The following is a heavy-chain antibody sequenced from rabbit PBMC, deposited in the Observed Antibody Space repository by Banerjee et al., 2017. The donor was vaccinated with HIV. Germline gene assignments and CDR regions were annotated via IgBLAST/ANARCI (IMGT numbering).Heavy chain of an antibody. CDR3: ARGGVGTTYPYGGMDL. D-gene: IGHD8-1*01. CDR1: GFTLSSDW. J-gene: IGHJ6*01. CDR2: IYIGGSNT. V-gene: IGHV1S40*01. Sequence: QSLEESGGDLVKPGASLTLTCTASGFTLSSDWICWVRQAPGTGLEWIGCIYIGGSNTYYASWAKGRFTISKTSSTTVTLQMTSLTAADTATYFCARGGVGTTYPYGGMDLWGPGTLVTVS.